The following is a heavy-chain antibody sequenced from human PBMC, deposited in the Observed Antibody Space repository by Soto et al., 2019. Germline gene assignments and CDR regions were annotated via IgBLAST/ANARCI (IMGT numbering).Heavy chain of an antibody. V-gene: IGHV3-49*03. Sequence: PGGSLRLSCTASGFTFGDYAMSWFRQAPGKGLEWEGFIRSKAYGGTTEYAASVKGRFTISRDDSKSIAYLQMNSLKTEDTAVYYCTRDATSMVRGVIIHYYYYGMDVWGQGTTVTVSS. CDR1: GFTFGDYA. J-gene: IGHJ6*02. D-gene: IGHD3-10*01. CDR3: TRDATSMVRGVIIHYYYYGMDV. CDR2: IRSKAYGGTT.